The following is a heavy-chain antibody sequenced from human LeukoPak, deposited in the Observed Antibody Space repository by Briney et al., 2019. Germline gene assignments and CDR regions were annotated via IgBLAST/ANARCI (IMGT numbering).Heavy chain of an antibody. CDR2: IYYSGST. V-gene: IGHV4-39*07. CDR3: ARGPLGPVLRKYYFDY. Sequence: SETLSLTCTVSGGSISSSSYYWGWIRQPPGKGLEWIGSIYYSGSTYYNPSLKSRVTISVDTSKNQFSLKLSSVTAADTAVYYCARGPLGPVLRKYYFDYWGQGSLVTVSS. J-gene: IGHJ4*02. CDR1: GGSISSSSYY. D-gene: IGHD3-3*01.